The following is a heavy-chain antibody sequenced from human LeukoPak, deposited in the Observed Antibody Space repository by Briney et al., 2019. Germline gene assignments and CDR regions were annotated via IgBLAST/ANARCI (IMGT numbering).Heavy chain of an antibody. CDR2: ISYDGSNK. CDR1: GFTFSSYG. CDR3: AVVAAPLDAFDI. D-gene: IGHD2-15*01. J-gene: IGHJ3*02. Sequence: GRSLRLSCAASGFTFSSYGMHWVRQAPGKGLEWVVVISYDGSNKYYADSVKGRFTISRDNSKNTLYLQMNSLRAEDTAVYYCAVVAAPLDAFDIWGQGTMVTVSS. V-gene: IGHV3-30*03.